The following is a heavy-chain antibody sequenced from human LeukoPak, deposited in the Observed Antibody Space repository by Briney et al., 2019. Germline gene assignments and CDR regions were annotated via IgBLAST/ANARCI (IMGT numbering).Heavy chain of an antibody. CDR2: IYYSGST. CDR3: ARDPISSRSDAFDI. V-gene: IGHV4-39*07. Sequence: SETLSLTCTVSGGSISSSSYYWGWIRQPPGTGLEWIGSIYYSGSTYYNPSLKSRVTISVDTSKNQFSLKLSSVTAADTAVYYCARDPISSRSDAFDIWGQGTMVTVSS. J-gene: IGHJ3*02. D-gene: IGHD6-13*01. CDR1: GGSISSSSYY.